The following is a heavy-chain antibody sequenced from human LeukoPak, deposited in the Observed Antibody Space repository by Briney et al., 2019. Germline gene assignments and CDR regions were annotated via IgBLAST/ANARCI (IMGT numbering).Heavy chain of an antibody. CDR3: AREEYSSSSPPSLYMDV. Sequence: PSQTLSLTCAISGDSVSSNSAAWNWIRQSPSRGLEWLGRTYYRSKWYNDYAVSVKSRITINPDTSKNQFSLQLNSVTPEDTAVYYCAREEYSSSSPPSLYMDVWGKGTTVTVSS. D-gene: IGHD6-6*01. J-gene: IGHJ6*03. CDR2: TYYRSKWYN. V-gene: IGHV6-1*01. CDR1: GDSVSSNSAA.